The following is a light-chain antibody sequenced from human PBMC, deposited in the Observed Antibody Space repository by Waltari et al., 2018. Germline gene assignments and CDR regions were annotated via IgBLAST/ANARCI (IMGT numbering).Light chain of an antibody. J-gene: IGKJ2*01. V-gene: IGKV3-20*01. CDR3: QQYGSSTGT. CDR1: QSVRSNY. CDR2: GAS. Sequence: EIVLTQSPGTLSLSPGERVTLSCRASQSVRSNYLAWYRQTPGQPPKLLIYGASNRAAGIPDRFSGSGSGTDFTLTITRLEREDFAVDYCQQYGSSTGTFGQGTILEI.